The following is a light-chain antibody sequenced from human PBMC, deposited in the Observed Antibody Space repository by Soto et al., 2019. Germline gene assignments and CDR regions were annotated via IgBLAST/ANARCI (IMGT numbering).Light chain of an antibody. J-gene: IGKJ2*01. CDR1: QSVLYSSNNKNY. CDR3: QQHYSTPYT. Sequence: DIVMTQSPDSLAVSLGERATINCKSSQSVLYSSNNKNYLAWYQQKPGQPPKLLIYWASTRESGVPDRFSGSGSRTDFTLTSSSLQAEDVAVYYCQQHYSTPYTFGQGTKLEIK. CDR2: WAS. V-gene: IGKV4-1*01.